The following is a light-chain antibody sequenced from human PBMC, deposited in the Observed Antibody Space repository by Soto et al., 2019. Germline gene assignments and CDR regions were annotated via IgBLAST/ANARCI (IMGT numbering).Light chain of an antibody. Sequence: QSVLTQPPSVSGAPGQRVTISCTGSSSNIGAGYDVNWYQQLPGTAPKVLIYGNSNRPSGVPDRFSGSKSGASASLAITGLQAEDEADYYFQSYDSSLSTSVFGGGTKLTVL. CDR2: GNS. CDR1: SSNIGAGYD. V-gene: IGLV1-40*01. CDR3: QSYDSSLSTSV. J-gene: IGLJ2*01.